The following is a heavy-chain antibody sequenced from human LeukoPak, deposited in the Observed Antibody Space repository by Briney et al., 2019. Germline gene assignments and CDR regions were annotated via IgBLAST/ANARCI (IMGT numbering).Heavy chain of an antibody. CDR3: ASPPTRECSSISCPLSF. V-gene: IGHV5-51*01. CDR1: GYSSTSYW. D-gene: IGHD2-2*01. J-gene: IGHJ4*02. Sequence: GESLKISCKGSGYSSTSYWIAWLRHLHGKGLEWLVIIYPGDSDTTSSPSFDGLTTTSVDKSVSAAYLKWSSLKASDTAMYYCASPPTRECSSISCPLSFWGQGTLVTVSA. CDR2: IYPGDSDT.